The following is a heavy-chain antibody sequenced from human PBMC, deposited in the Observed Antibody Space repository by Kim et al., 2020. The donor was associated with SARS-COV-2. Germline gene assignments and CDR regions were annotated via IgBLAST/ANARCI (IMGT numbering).Heavy chain of an antibody. J-gene: IGHJ6*01. CDR3: AGVWVSVRHGMDV. D-gene: IGHD3-16*01. V-gene: IGHV3-48*03. Sequence: YADSVKGRFTYSRDNTKNSLYLQRNSLRADDTAVYYCAGVWVSVRHGMDVWGQGTTVTVSS.